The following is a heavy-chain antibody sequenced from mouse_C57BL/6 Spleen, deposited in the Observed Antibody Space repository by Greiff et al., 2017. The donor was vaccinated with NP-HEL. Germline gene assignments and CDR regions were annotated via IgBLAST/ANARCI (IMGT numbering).Heavy chain of an antibody. D-gene: IGHD2-4*01. CDR2: FHPYNDDT. CDR3: ARHNYDYGTTGAWFAY. CDR1: GYTFTTYP. Sequence: VKLQESGAELVKPGASVKMSCKASGYTFTTYPIEWMKQNHGKSLEWIGNFHPYNDDTKYNEKFKGKATLTVEKSSSTVYLELSRLTSDDSAVYYCARHNYDYGTTGAWFAYWGQGTLVTVSA. V-gene: IGHV1-47*01. J-gene: IGHJ3*01.